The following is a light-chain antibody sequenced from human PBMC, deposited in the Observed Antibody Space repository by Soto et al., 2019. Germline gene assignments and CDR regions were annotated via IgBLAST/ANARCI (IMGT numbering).Light chain of an antibody. V-gene: IGLV2-14*01. CDR2: EVS. CDR3: SSYTSSSIVV. J-gene: IGLJ2*01. CDR1: SSDVGGYNY. Sequence: QSALTQPASVSGSPGQSITICCSGTSSDVGGYNYVSWYQQYPGKAPKLIIYEVSKWPSGVPNRFSGSKSGNTASLAISGLQAEDEADYYCSSYTSSSIVVFGGGTKVTVL.